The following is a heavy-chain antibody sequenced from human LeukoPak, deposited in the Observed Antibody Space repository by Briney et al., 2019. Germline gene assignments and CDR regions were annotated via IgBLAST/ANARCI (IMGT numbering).Heavy chain of an antibody. D-gene: IGHD5-18*01. CDR2: IYYSGST. CDR3: AREGTGGYNYGRKGYFDL. Sequence: SETLSLTCTVSGGSISSGGYYWSWIRQHPGKGLEWIGYIYYSGSTYYNPSLKSRVTISVDTSKNQFSLKLSSVTAADTAVYYCAREGTGGYNYGRKGYFDLWGRSTLVTVSS. J-gene: IGHJ2*01. V-gene: IGHV4-31*03. CDR1: GGSISSGGYY.